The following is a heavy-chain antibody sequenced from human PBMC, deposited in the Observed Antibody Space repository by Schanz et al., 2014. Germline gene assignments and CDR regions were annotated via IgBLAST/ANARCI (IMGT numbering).Heavy chain of an antibody. D-gene: IGHD1-7*01. J-gene: IGHJ4*02. CDR1: GGSFSGYW. CDR3: ATWSGTRLFHN. CDR2: ANHGGST. V-gene: IGHV4-34*01. Sequence: QVQLQQWGAGLLKPSETLSLTCAFSGGSFSGYWWTWVRQSPGKGLEWIGEANHGGSTNYNPSLKSRPTVSVEMSKKHFPLRLCSVTAADTAAYYCATWSGTRLFHNWGQGTLVTVSS.